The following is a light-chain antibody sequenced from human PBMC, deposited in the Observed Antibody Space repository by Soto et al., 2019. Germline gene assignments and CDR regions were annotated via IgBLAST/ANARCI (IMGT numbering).Light chain of an antibody. CDR2: EVS. CDR1: SSDVGGYNY. CDR3: SSYTSSSTPYV. J-gene: IGLJ1*01. V-gene: IGLV2-14*01. Sequence: QSALTQPASVSGSPGQSITISCTGTSSDVGGYNYVSWYQQHPGKAPKLMIYEVSNRPSGVSNRFSGSKSGNTASLTISGLQAEDEADYSCSSYTSSSTPYVCGTGTKLTVL.